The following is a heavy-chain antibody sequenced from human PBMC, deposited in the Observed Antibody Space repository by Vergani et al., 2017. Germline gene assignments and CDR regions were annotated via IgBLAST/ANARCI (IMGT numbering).Heavy chain of an antibody. CDR2: FSGSGGST. V-gene: IGHV3-23*01. CDR3: AKSYYYDSSGYFPFDY. Sequence: EVQLLESGGGFVQPGGSLRLSCAASGFTFSSYAMSWVRRAPGKGVEWVSSFSGSGGSTFYADSVKGRFTISRDNSKNTLYLQMNSLRAEDTAVYYCAKSYYYDSSGYFPFDYWGQGTLVTVSS. D-gene: IGHD3-22*01. J-gene: IGHJ4*02. CDR1: GFTFSSYA.